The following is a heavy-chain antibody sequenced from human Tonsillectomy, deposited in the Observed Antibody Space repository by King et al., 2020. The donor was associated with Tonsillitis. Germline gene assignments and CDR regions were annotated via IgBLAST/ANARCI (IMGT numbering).Heavy chain of an antibody. CDR2: INRDGSET. D-gene: IGHD2-15*01. CDR1: GFTFSTYW. V-gene: IGHV3-7*01. Sequence: EVQLVESGGGLVQPGGSLRLSCAASGFTFSTYWLTWVRQAPGKGLEWVANINRDGSETYYVDSVKGRFTVSRDNAKNSLYLQMNSLRAEDTAIYYCARDSSPALSGSWYDAFDIWGQGTMVTVSS. J-gene: IGHJ3*02. CDR3: ARDSSPALSGSWYDAFDI.